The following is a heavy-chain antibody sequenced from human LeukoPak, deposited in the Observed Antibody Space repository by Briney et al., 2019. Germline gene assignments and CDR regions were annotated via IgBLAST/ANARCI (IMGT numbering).Heavy chain of an antibody. V-gene: IGHV1-18*01. Sequence: ASVKVSCKPSGYTFTSYALSWVRQAPGQGLEWMGWISTYSGNTNYAQKLQGRITMTIETSTSTAYMELRSLRSDDTAVYYCARGGSRVVTYGNFDYWGQGTLVTVS. CDR1: GYTFTSYA. CDR2: ISTYSGNT. J-gene: IGHJ4*02. CDR3: ARGGSRVVTYGNFDY. D-gene: IGHD2-21*02.